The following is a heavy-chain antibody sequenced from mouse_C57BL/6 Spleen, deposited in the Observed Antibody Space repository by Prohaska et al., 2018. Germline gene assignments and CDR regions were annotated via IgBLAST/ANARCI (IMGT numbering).Heavy chain of an antibody. J-gene: IGHJ4*01. CDR1: GYTFTDYE. CDR2: IDPETGGT. V-gene: IGHV1-15*01. CDR3: TRPFYAMDY. Sequence: QVQLQQSGAELVRPGASVTLSCKASGYTFTDYEMHWVKQTPVHGLEWIGAIDPETGGTAYNQKFKGKAILTADKSSSTAYMELRSLTSGDSAVYYCTRPFYAMDYWGQGTSVTVSS.